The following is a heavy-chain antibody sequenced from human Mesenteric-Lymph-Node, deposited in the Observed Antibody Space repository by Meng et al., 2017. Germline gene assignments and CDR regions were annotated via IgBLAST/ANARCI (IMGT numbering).Heavy chain of an antibody. CDR2: IYYSGST. D-gene: IGHD3-22*01. Sequence: SETLSLTCTVSGGSISSSSYYWGWIRQPPGKGLEWIGSIYYSGSTYYNPSLKSRLTMSVDTSKNQFSLKLSSVTAADTAVYYCARGIKGSGYYDHWGQGTLVTVSS. CDR3: ARGIKGSGYYDH. J-gene: IGHJ5*02. V-gene: IGHV4-39*07. CDR1: GGSISSSSYY.